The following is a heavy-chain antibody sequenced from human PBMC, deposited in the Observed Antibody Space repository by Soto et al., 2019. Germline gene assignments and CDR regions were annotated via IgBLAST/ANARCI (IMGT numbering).Heavy chain of an antibody. CDR2: ISGGGGNT. J-gene: IGHJ5*02. V-gene: IGHV3-23*01. CDR3: GESLGRTTRNNWFDP. Sequence: VQLLESGGGLVEPGGSLRLSCAGSGFTFSSYAMSWVRQAPGKGLEWVSTISGGGGNTYFADSAKGRFTISRDNSKNTLHLQMNSLTAEDRAVYYCGESLGRTTRNNWFDPWGQGTLVTVSS. CDR1: GFTFSSYA. D-gene: IGHD1-1*01.